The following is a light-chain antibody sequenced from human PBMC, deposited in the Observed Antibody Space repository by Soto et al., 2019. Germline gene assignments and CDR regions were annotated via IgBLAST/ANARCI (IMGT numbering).Light chain of an antibody. V-gene: IGKV1-39*01. J-gene: IGKJ4*01. CDR1: QSISSY. Sequence: DIQMTQSPSSLSASVGDRVTITCRASQSISSYLNWYQQKQGKAPKLLIYAASSLQSGVPSSFSGSGSGTDFTLTISSLQPEDFATYYCQQSYSTLLTFGGGTKVEIK. CDR2: AAS. CDR3: QQSYSTLLT.